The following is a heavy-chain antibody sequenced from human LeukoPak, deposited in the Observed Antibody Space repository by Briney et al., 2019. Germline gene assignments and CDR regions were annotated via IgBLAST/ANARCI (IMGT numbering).Heavy chain of an antibody. Sequence: GGSLRLSCAASGFTFSSYAMSWVRQAPGVGLEWDSAIGGNGARTYYADSVRGRFTISRDNSKNTLYLQMNSLRAEDTAVYYCAKVTAWYSSSWYLADWGQGTLVTVSS. V-gene: IGHV3-23*01. D-gene: IGHD6-13*01. CDR1: GFTFSSYA. CDR3: AKVTAWYSSSWYLAD. CDR2: IGGNGART. J-gene: IGHJ4*02.